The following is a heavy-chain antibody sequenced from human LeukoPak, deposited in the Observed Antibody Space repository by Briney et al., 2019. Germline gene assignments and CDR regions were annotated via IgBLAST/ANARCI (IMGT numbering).Heavy chain of an antibody. CDR1: GFTFSSYS. D-gene: IGHD3-22*01. J-gene: IGHJ4*02. CDR2: ISSRSGYI. V-gene: IGHV3-21*04. CDR3: ARYYYDTSGYYLDY. Sequence: GSLRLSCAASGFTFSSYSMNWVRQAPGKGLEWVSSISSRSGYIYYADSVKGRFTISRDNAKNSLYLQMNSLRAEDTAVYYCARYYYDTSGYYLDYWGQGTLVTVSS.